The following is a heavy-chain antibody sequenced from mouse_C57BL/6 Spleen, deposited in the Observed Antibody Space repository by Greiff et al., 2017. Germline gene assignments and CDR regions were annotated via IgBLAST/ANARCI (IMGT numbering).Heavy chain of an antibody. CDR2: IYPGSGST. V-gene: IGHV1-55*01. D-gene: IGHD2-5*01. CDR3: AMTSSNRGAMDY. J-gene: IGHJ4*01. CDR1: GYTFTSYW. Sequence: QVQLQQPGAELVKPGASVKMSCKASGYTFTSYWITWVKQRPGQGLEWIGDIYPGSGSTNYNEKFKSKATLTVDTSSSTAYMQLSSLTSEDSAVYYCAMTSSNRGAMDYWGQGTSVTVSS.